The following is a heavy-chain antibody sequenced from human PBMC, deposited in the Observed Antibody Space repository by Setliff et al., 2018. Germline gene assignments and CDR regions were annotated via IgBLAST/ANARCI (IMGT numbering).Heavy chain of an antibody. D-gene: IGHD3-22*01. CDR1: GITFKNAW. CDR2: IKSKGEDETT. Sequence: GGSLRLSCAASGITFKNAWMTWVRQAPGKGLEWVGRIKSKGEDETTNFAASVKGRFSLSRDDSRNMIYLQMNSLRIEDTAFYYCTTGPRDSRAYMNWFDPWGPGTLVTVSS. CDR3: TTGPRDSRAYMNWFDP. J-gene: IGHJ5*02. V-gene: IGHV3-15*01.